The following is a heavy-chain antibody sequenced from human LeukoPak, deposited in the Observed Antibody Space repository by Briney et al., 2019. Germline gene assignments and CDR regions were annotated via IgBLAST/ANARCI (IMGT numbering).Heavy chain of an antibody. V-gene: IGHV1-69*13. CDR2: IIPIFGTA. Sequence: SVKVSCKASGYTFTSYDINWVRQAPGQGLEWMGGIIPIFGTANYAQKFQGRVTITADESTSTAYMELSSLRSEDTAVYYCARDVDTAMVHFDYWGQGTLVTVSS. CDR1: GYTFTSYD. J-gene: IGHJ4*02. CDR3: ARDVDTAMVHFDY. D-gene: IGHD5-18*01.